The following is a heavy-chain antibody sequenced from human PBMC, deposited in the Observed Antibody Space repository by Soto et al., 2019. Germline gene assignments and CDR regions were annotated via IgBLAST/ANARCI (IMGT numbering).Heavy chain of an antibody. CDR2: IGTRSDV. J-gene: IGHJ6*02. Sequence: GGSLRLSCAASGFTFSSYSIHWVRQAPGKGLEWVSSIGTRSDVYYADSVKGRFTISRDNAKNSMALQMNSLRAEDTGVYYCAREETAWPLAYGLDVWGQGTTVTVSS. CDR1: GFTFSSYS. V-gene: IGHV3-21*01. CDR3: AREETAWPLAYGLDV. D-gene: IGHD2-21*02.